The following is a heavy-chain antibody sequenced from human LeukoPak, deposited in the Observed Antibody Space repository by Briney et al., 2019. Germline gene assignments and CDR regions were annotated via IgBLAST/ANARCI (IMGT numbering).Heavy chain of an antibody. D-gene: IGHD3-22*01. CDR3: AKDSPQVPQDYYDSICYFDY. V-gene: IGHV3-23*01. CDR1: GFTFSSYG. J-gene: IGHJ4*02. CDR2: ISGSGNRT. Sequence: GGSLRLSCAASGFTFSSYGMSWVRQAPGKGLEWVSAISGSGNRTFYADSVKGRFTISRDNSKNTLYLHMNSLRAEDTAVYYCAKDSPQVPQDYYDSICYFDYWGQGTLVTVSS.